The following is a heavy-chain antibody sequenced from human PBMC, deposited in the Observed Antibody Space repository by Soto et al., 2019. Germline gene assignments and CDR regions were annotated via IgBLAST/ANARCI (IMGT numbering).Heavy chain of an antibody. Sequence: SVKVSCKASGYTFTSNYVHWVRRAPVQGLEWMGIINPSGGSTNYAQKFQGRVTVTRDTSTSTVYMELSSLRSEDTAVYYCARDHSIAAAGAWWLDPWGQGTLVTVSS. J-gene: IGHJ5*02. CDR3: ARDHSIAAAGAWWLDP. V-gene: IGHV1-46*01. CDR2: INPSGGST. D-gene: IGHD6-13*01. CDR1: GYTFTSNY.